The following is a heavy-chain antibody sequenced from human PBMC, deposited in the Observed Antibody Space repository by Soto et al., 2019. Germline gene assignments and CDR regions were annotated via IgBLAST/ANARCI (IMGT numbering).Heavy chain of an antibody. Sequence: QVQLVQSGAEVKKPGSSVKVSCKASGGTFSSYAINWVRQAPGQGLEWMGGIIPIFGTADYAQKFQGRVTITAEEYTSTAYMELSSLRSEDTAVYYCARAVDGEVYYYYGMDVWGQGTTVTVSS. CDR3: ARAVDGEVYYYYGMDV. CDR2: IIPIFGTA. J-gene: IGHJ6*02. V-gene: IGHV1-69*12. CDR1: GGTFSSYA. D-gene: IGHD6-19*01.